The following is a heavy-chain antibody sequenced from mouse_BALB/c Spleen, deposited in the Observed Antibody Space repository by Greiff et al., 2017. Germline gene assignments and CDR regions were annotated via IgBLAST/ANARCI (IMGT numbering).Heavy chain of an antibody. V-gene: IGHV5-17*02. D-gene: IGHD2-14*01. CDR3: ARFRYGAMDY. CDR2: ISSGSSTI. CDR1: GFTFSSFG. J-gene: IGHJ4*01. Sequence: EVMLVESGGGLVQPGGSRKLSCAASGFTFSSFGMHWVRQAPEKGLEWVAYISSGSSTIYYADTVKGRFTISRDNPKNTLFLQMTSLRSEDTAMYYCARFRYGAMDYWGQGTSVTVSS.